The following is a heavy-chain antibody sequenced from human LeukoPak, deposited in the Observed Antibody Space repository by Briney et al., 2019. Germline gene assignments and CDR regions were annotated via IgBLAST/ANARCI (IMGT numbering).Heavy chain of an antibody. D-gene: IGHD3-9*01. CDR3: AREGRSYYDILTGSEAFDY. CDR1: GYTFTSYD. V-gene: IGHV1-8*01. J-gene: IGHJ4*02. CDR2: MNPNSGNT. Sequence: ASVKVSCKASGYTFTSYDINWVRQATGQGLEWMGWMNPNSGNTGYAQKFQGRVTITRNTSISTAYMELSSLRSEDTAVYYCAREGRSYYDILTGSEAFDYWGQGTLVTVSS.